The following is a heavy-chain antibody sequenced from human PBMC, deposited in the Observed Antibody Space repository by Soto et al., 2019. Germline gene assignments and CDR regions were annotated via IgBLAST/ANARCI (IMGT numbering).Heavy chain of an antibody. J-gene: IGHJ4*02. D-gene: IGHD3-22*01. CDR1: PNSLTPGAHH. Sequence: SLTRPRTCTPSPNSLTPGAHHQTRFRQNPGTGLQWSGCFYSTGSTYYNPSLKSRVTMSVDMSKNEFSLRLRSVTDADTAVYYCARDSGADSSGRHYKYFDYWGLGTLVTVS. CDR2: FYSTGST. V-gene: IGHV4-31*03. CDR3: ARDSGADSSGRHYKYFDY.